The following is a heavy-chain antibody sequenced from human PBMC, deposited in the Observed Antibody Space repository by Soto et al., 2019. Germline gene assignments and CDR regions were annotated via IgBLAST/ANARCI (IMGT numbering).Heavy chain of an antibody. CDR3: ARTHYGSGSSNYYYGMDV. D-gene: IGHD3-10*01. CDR2: INHSGST. J-gene: IGHJ6*02. CDR1: GGSFSGYY. V-gene: IGHV4-34*01. Sequence: QVQLQQWGAGLLKPSETLSLTCAVYGGSFSGYYWSWIRQPPGKGLEWIGEINHSGSTNYNPSLKSRVTISVDTSKNQCSLKLSSVTAADTAVYYCARTHYGSGSSNYYYGMDVWGQGTTVTVSS.